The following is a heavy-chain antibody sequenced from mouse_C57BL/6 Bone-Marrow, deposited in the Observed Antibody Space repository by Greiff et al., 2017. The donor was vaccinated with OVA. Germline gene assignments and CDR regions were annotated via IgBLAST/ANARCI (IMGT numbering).Heavy chain of an antibody. V-gene: IGHV8-12*01. CDR2: IYWDDDK. D-gene: IGHD2-5*01. J-gene: IGHJ1*03. Sequence: QVTLKESGPGILQSSQTLSLTCSFSGFSLSTSGMGVSWIRQPSGKGLEWLAHIYWDDDKRYNPSLKSRLTISKDTSRNQVFLKITSVDTADTATYYCARRIYYSNYWYFDVWGTGTTVTVSS. CDR3: ARRIYYSNYWYFDV. CDR1: GFSLSTSGMG.